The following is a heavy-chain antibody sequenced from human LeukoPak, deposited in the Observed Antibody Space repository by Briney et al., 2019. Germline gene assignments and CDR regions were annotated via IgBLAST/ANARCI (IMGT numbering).Heavy chain of an antibody. CDR1: GFTFSNYG. D-gene: IGHD2-21*02. V-gene: IGHV3-23*01. CDR2: ITASSSST. J-gene: IGHJ4*02. CDR3: ARGDLVVTLEGPIDY. Sequence: GGSLRLSCEASGFTFSNYGMSWVRHAPGKGLEWVSAITASSSSTHDADSVQGRFTISRDNFKNTLYLQMNSLRAEDTAVYYCARGDLVVTLEGPIDYWGQGTLVTVSS.